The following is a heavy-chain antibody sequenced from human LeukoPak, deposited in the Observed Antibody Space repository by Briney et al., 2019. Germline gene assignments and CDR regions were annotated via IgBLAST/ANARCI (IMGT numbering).Heavy chain of an antibody. D-gene: IGHD5-12*01. CDR3: TTAGYSGYDWNY. V-gene: IGHV3-15*01. Sequence: PGGSLSLSCAASGFTFTNAWMSWVRQAPGKGLEWVGRIKSKTHGGTTDYAAPVKGRFTISRDDSKNTLYLQMNSLKTEDTAVYYCTTAGYSGYDWNYWGQGALVTVSS. J-gene: IGHJ4*02. CDR2: IKSKTHGGTT. CDR1: GFTFTNAW.